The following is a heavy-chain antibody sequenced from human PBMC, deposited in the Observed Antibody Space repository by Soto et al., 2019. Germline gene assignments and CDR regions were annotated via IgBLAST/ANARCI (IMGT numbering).Heavy chain of an antibody. CDR1: GFTFSTYA. V-gene: IGHV3-30-3*01. CDR2: ISYDGSNK. CDR3: TTDHTGILGTTAFSY. Sequence: QVQLVESGGGVVQPGRSLRLSCAVSGFTFSTYATHWVRQAPGKGLEWVAVISYDGSNKYYADFVKGRFTISRDNSKNTLYLQINSLRAEDTAVYYCTTDHTGILGTTAFSYWGQGTLVTVSS. D-gene: IGHD1-26*01. J-gene: IGHJ4*02.